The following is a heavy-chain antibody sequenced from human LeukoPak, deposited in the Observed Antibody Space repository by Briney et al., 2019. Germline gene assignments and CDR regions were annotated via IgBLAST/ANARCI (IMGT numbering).Heavy chain of an antibody. CDR2: IKQGGSEK. V-gene: IGHV3-7*01. CDR3: ARIAGLGYYDFWSGYRYFSR. CDR1: GFTFSSYW. D-gene: IGHD3-3*01. Sequence: GGSLRLSCAASGFTFSSYWMSWVRQAPGKGLEWVANIKQGGSEKYYVDSVKGRFTISRDNAKNSLYLQMNSLRAEDTAVYYCARIAGLGYYDFWSGYRYFSRWGQGTLVTVSS. J-gene: IGHJ4*02.